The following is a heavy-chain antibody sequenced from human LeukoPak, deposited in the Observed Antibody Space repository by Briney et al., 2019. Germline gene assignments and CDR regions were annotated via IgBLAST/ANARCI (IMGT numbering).Heavy chain of an antibody. J-gene: IGHJ5*02. V-gene: IGHV3-48*01. CDR3: ARIYSSGWYGGQWFDP. Sequence: GGSLRLSCAASGFTFSSYSMNWVRQAPGKGLEWVSYISSSSSTIYYAGSVKGRFTISRDNAKNSLYLQMNSLRAEDTAVYYCARIYSSGWYGGQWFDPWGQGTLVTVSS. D-gene: IGHD6-19*01. CDR2: ISSSSSTI. CDR1: GFTFSSYS.